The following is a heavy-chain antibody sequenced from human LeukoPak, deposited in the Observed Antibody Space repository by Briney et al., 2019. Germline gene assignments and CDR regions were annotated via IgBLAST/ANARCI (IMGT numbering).Heavy chain of an antibody. CDR3: ARYVAARQTNAFDI. CDR2: IYTSGST. D-gene: IGHD6-6*01. V-gene: IGHV4-61*02. Sequence: SETLSLTCTVSGGSISSGSYYWSRIRQPAGKGLEWIGRIYTSGSTNYNLSLKSRVTISVDTSKNQFSLKLSSVTAADTAVYYCARYVAARQTNAFDIWGQGTMVTVSS. J-gene: IGHJ3*02. CDR1: GGSISSGSYY.